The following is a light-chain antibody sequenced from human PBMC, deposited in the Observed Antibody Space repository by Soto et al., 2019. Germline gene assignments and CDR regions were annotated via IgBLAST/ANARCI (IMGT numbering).Light chain of an antibody. CDR3: QHRSIWPVS. V-gene: IGKV3D-20*02. J-gene: IGKJ5*01. Sequence: VLTQSPGTLSLSPVASATLSCRASQTVSITYLTWYQQKPGQAPRLLIYGASTRATGIPARFSGSGSGTEFTLTISSLQSEDFAVYYCQHRSIWPVSFGQGTRLENK. CDR2: GAS. CDR1: QTVSITY.